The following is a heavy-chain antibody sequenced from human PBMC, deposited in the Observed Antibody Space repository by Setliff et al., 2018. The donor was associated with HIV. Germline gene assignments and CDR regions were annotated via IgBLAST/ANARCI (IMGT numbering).Heavy chain of an antibody. CDR3: ARDHCSSSGCYEYSYYGMDV. CDR2: VTHSGRT. V-gene: IGHV4-34*01. D-gene: IGHD2-2*01. Sequence: SETLSLTCAVYGGSFSGYYWSWIRQPPGKGLEWIGEVTHSGRTNYNPSLESRVTTSVDTSKKQFSLRLTSVTAADTAVYYCARDHCSSSGCYEYSYYGMDVWGQGTTVTVSS. CDR1: GGSFSGYY. J-gene: IGHJ6*02.